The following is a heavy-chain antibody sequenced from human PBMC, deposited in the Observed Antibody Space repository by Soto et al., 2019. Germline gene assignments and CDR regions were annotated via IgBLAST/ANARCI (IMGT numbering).Heavy chain of an antibody. CDR2: IYYSGST. D-gene: IGHD3-9*01. V-gene: IGHV4-39*01. CDR1: GGSISSSSYY. J-gene: IGHJ6*02. CDR3: ARHRQEQYFDWLSTTYYYGMDV. Sequence: KASETLSLTCTVSGGSISSSSYYWGWIRQPPGKGLEWIGSIYYSGSTYYNPSLKSRVTISVDTSKNQFSLKLSSVTAADTAVYYCARHRQEQYFDWLSTTYYYGMDVWGQGTTVTVSS.